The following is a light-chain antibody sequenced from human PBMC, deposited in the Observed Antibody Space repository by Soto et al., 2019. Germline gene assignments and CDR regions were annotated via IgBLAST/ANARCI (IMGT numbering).Light chain of an antibody. CDR2: DVS. Sequence: QSVLTQPASVSASPGQSITISCTGSSSDIGVYNSVSWYQQHPGKAPQLMIYDVSYRPSGISSRFSGSKSGNTASLTISGLQADDEADYYCSSYTSTRIRVFGGGTKVTVL. V-gene: IGLV2-14*03. J-gene: IGLJ2*01. CDR3: SSYTSTRIRV. CDR1: SSDIGVYNS.